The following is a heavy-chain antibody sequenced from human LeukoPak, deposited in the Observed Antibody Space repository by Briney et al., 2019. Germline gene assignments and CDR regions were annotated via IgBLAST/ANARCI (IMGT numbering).Heavy chain of an antibody. J-gene: IGHJ3*02. D-gene: IGHD2-2*03. CDR1: RFTFKNYE. CDR3: VRGGYCSGTTCYSLNAFDI. V-gene: IGHV3-48*03. CDR2: ITSSGGSTI. Sequence: PGGSLRLSCAASRFTFKNYEMNWVRQTPGKGLEWVSYITSSGGSTIYHADSVKGRFTISRDNAKNSLHLQMNSLRAEDTAVYYCVRGGYCSGTTCYSLNAFDIWGQGTMVTVSS.